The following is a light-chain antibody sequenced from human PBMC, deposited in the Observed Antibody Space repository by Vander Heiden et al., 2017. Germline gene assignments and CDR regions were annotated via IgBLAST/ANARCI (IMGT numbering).Light chain of an antibody. J-gene: IGLJ3*02. CDR1: MLHIGTNS. CDR3: AAWDDSLNGVV. Sequence: QSVLPQPHPASGTPGPSATISCSGRMLHIGTNSVNWYQQLPGTAPKLLMYSNNHRPSGVPDRFSGSKSGTSASLAITGLQSEDEADYYCAAWDDSLNGVVFGGGTKLTVL. V-gene: IGLV1-44*01. CDR2: SNN.